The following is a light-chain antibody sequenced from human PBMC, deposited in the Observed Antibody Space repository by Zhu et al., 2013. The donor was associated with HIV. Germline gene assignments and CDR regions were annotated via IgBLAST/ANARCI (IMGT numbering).Light chain of an antibody. CDR1: QSVRSTC. Sequence: EIVLTQSPGTLSLSPGERATLSCRASQSVRSTCLAWYQQKPGQSPRLLIYGASNRATGIPARFSGSGSGTDFTLTISSLEPEDFAVYYCQQRSDWPPSLTFGGGTKVEIK. J-gene: IGKJ4*01. CDR3: QQRSDWPPSLT. V-gene: IGKV3D-20*02. CDR2: GAS.